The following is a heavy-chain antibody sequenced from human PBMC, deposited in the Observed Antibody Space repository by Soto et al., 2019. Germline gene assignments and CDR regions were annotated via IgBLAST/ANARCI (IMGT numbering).Heavy chain of an antibody. Sequence: SETLSLTCTVSGDSMSSYYWSWIRRPPGKXXXWFGXVXYXXXXNYNRSLRSRVTMSVDTSTNQFSLKLRSVTPADSAVYYCARTPLIWGQGVLVTVSS. V-gene: IGHV4-59*01. CDR3: ARTPLI. J-gene: IGHJ4*02. CDR2: VXYXXXX. CDR1: GDSMSSYY. D-gene: IGHD2-15*01.